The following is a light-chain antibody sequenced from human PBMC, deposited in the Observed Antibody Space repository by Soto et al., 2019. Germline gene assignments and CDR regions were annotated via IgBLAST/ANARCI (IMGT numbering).Light chain of an antibody. V-gene: IGLV2-14*01. CDR1: SSDVGGYNY. J-gene: IGLJ1*01. CDR2: EVT. Sequence: QSALTQPASVSGSPGQSITISCTGTSSDVGGYNYVSWYQQHPDKAPKLMIYEVTNRPSGVSNRFSGSKSGNTASLTISGLQADDEADYYCSSYTSSITYVFGTGTKVTVL. CDR3: SSYTSSITYV.